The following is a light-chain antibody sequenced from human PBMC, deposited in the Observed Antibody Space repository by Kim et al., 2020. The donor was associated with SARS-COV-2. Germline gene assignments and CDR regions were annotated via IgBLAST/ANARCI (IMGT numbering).Light chain of an antibody. Sequence: SPGERAPLSCRASQSVSSNNLAWYQQKPGRAPRLLLYGASNRASGIPDRFSGSGSGTDFTLTISRLEPEDFAVYHCQQYGTSPWTFGQGTKVDIK. V-gene: IGKV3-20*01. CDR2: GAS. CDR1: QSVSSNN. J-gene: IGKJ1*01. CDR3: QQYGTSPWT.